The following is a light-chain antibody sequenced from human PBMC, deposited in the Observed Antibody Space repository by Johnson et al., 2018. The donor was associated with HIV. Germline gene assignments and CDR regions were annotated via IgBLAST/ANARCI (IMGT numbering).Light chain of an antibody. CDR1: SSNIGNNY. J-gene: IGLJ1*01. CDR2: DNN. Sequence: QPVLTQPPSVSAAPGQKVTISCSGSSSNIGNNYVSWYQQLPGTAPKLLIYDNNKRPSGISDRFSGSKSGTSATLGITGLQTGDEADYYCGTWDSSLSAGGYVFGTGTKVTVL. V-gene: IGLV1-51*01. CDR3: GTWDSSLSAGGYV.